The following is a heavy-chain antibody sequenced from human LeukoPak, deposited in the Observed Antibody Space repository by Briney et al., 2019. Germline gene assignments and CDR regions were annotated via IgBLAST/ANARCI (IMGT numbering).Heavy chain of an antibody. CDR2: IYYSGST. V-gene: IGHV4-59*01. Sequence: PSETLSLTCTVSGGSISSYYWSWIRQPPGKGREWIGYIYYSGSTNYNPSLKSRVTISVDTSKNQFPLKLSSVTAADTAVYYCARLQDGDYRRLGVNWFDPWGQGTLVTVSS. J-gene: IGHJ5*02. CDR3: ARLQDGDYRRLGVNWFDP. D-gene: IGHD4-17*01. CDR1: GGSISSYY.